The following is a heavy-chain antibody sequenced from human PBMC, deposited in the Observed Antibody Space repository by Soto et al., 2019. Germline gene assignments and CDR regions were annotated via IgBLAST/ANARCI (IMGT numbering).Heavy chain of an antibody. V-gene: IGHV1-69*13. CDR1: GGTFSSYA. CDR2: IIPIFGTA. D-gene: IGHD3-9*01. CDR3: SRPGFDWFPLSSYYYGIDV. Sequence: ASVKVSCKASGGTFSSYAISWVRQAPGQGLEWMGGIIPIFGTANYAQKCQGRVRITAAESTSTGYMELSSLRSEDTAEYYCSRPGFDWFPLSSYYYGIDVWGHGNTVTVSS. J-gene: IGHJ6*02.